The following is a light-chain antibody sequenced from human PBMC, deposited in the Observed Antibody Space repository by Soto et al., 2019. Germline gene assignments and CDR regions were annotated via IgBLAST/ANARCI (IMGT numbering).Light chain of an antibody. CDR3: MQALQTPVA. CDR1: QSLLHSNGYNY. CDR2: LGS. V-gene: IGKV2-28*01. Sequence: DIVMTQSPLSLPVTPGEPASISCRSSQSLLHSNGYNYLDWYLQKPGQSPQLLIYLGSNRASGVHDRFSDSGSGRDFRLKISRVEAEDVGVYYCMQALQTPVAFGQGTKVEI. J-gene: IGKJ1*01.